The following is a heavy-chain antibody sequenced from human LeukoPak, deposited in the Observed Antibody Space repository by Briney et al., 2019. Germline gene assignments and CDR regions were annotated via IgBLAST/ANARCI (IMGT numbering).Heavy chain of an antibody. CDR3: ATYSLVTNTFDI. Sequence: PSETLSLTCAVYGGSLSGYYWNWNRQPPGKGLEWIGEINHSGSTTYNSSLKSRVAISVDTSKSQFSLELSSVTAADTAVYYCATYSLVTNTFDIWGQGTVVTVSS. D-gene: IGHD2-8*01. CDR2: INHSGST. J-gene: IGHJ3*02. V-gene: IGHV4-34*01. CDR1: GGSLSGYY.